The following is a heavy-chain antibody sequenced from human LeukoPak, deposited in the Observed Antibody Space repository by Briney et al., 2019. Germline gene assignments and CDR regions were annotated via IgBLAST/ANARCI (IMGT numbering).Heavy chain of an antibody. Sequence: GASVKVSRKASGYTFTSYGISWVRQAPGQGLEWMGWISGYNDNAKYAQKVLGRVTMTTDTSTSTAYMEVRSLRSDDTAVYYCVRDLGFGALDYWGQGTLVIVSS. D-gene: IGHD4/OR15-4a*01. V-gene: IGHV1-18*01. CDR1: GYTFTSYG. CDR3: VRDLGFGALDY. CDR2: ISGYNDNA. J-gene: IGHJ4*02.